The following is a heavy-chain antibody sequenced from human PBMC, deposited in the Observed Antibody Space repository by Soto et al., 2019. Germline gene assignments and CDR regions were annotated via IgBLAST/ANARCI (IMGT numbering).Heavy chain of an antibody. V-gene: IGHV5-10-1*01. Sequence: GDSQTISCKGSGYSFTKYWIIWVRQVPGKGLEWMGRIDTSCSYSHYSPSFQGHVTISVDKSISTGYLQWSSLKASDTAMYYCARYCSSSSCSQLYGMDVWGQGTTVTVSS. J-gene: IGHJ6*02. CDR2: IDTSCSYS. D-gene: IGHD2-2*01. CDR3: ARYCSSSSCSQLYGMDV. CDR1: GYSFTKYW.